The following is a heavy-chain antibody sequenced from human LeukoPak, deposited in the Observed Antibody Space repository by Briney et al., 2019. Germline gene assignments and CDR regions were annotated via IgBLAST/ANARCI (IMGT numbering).Heavy chain of an antibody. J-gene: IGHJ4*02. CDR1: GLTFSTSW. V-gene: IGHV3-7*01. Sequence: PGGSLRLSCAASGLTFSTSWMTWVRQAPGKGLEWVANINQDGSEKYNVDSVKGRFTISRDNAQNSLFLQMNSLRAEDTAVYFCARGGGTFDYWGQGTLVTVSS. D-gene: IGHD1-26*01. CDR3: ARGGGTFDY. CDR2: INQDGSEK.